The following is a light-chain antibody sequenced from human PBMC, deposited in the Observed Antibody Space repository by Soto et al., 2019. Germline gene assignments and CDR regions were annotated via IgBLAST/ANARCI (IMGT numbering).Light chain of an antibody. V-gene: IGLV2-11*01. CDR2: DVS. J-gene: IGLJ1*01. CDR1: SSDVGGYNY. CDR3: CSYAGGFYV. Sequence: QSALTQPRSVSGSPGQSVTISCTGTSSDVGGYNYVSWYQQHPGKAPKLIIFDVSKRLSGVPDRFSGSKSGSTASLTISGLQAHDEADYYCCSYAGGFYVVGTGTKVTV.